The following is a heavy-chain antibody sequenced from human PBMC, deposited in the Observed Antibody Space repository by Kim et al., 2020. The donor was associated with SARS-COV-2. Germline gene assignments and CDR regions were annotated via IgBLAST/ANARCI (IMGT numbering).Heavy chain of an antibody. V-gene: IGHV3-74*01. Sequence: TDYADSVKGRFTIPRDNAKNTLYLQMNSLRAEDTAVYFCARDGYNYGFDYWGQGALVTVSS. CDR2: T. CDR3: ARDGYNYGFDY. D-gene: IGHD5-18*01. J-gene: IGHJ4*02.